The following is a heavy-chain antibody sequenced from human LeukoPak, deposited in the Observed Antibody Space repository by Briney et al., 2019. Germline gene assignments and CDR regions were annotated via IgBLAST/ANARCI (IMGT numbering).Heavy chain of an antibody. D-gene: IGHD6-19*01. Sequence: SETLSLTCTVSSGSISTNNWSWIRQPPGKGLEWIGNIYNSGSTSYSPSLKSRVVISVYTSQNELSLKLTSVTAADTAVYYCARDGISVPETALGAFEIWGQGTMVTVSS. J-gene: IGHJ3*02. CDR2: IYNSGST. CDR3: ARDGISVPETALGAFEI. CDR1: SGSISTNN. V-gene: IGHV4-59*01.